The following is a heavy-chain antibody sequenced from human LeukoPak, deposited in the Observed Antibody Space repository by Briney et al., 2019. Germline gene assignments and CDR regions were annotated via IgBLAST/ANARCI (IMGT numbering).Heavy chain of an antibody. J-gene: IGHJ6*03. CDR3: ARERIAVAGYYYYYMDV. D-gene: IGHD6-19*01. Sequence: GGSLRLSCVASGFTFSSYEMNWVRQAPGKGLEWVSYISSSGSTIYYADSVKGRFTISRDNAKNSLYLQMNSLRAEDTAVYYCARERIAVAGYYYYYMDVWGKGTTVTVSS. V-gene: IGHV3-48*03. CDR2: ISSSGSTI. CDR1: GFTFSSYE.